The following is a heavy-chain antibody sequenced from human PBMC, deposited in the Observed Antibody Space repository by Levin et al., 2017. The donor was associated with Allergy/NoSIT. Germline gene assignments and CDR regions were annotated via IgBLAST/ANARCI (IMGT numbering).Heavy chain of an antibody. CDR3: ARLGDSGGSFYYYYMDV. V-gene: IGHV4-59*08. CDR1: GGSISSYY. D-gene: IGHD2-15*01. Sequence: RPGGSLRLSCTVSGGSISSYYWSWIRQPPGKGLEWIGYIYYSGSTNYNPSLKSRVTISVDTSKNQFSLKLSSVTAADTAVYYCARLGDSGGSFYYYYMDVWGKGTTVTVSS. J-gene: IGHJ6*03. CDR2: IYYSGST.